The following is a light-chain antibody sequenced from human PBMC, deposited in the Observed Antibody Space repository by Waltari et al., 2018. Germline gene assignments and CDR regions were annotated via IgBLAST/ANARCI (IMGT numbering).Light chain of an antibody. Sequence: QSALTQPPSASGSPGQSVTISCTGTSSDVGGHNFVSWYQQHPGKVPKLMIHEVSKRPSGVPDRFSGSKSGDTASLTVSGLQAEDEADYYRTSYAGSNILVFGGGTKLTVL. CDR1: SSDVGGHNF. J-gene: IGLJ2*01. V-gene: IGLV2-8*01. CDR2: EVS. CDR3: TSYAGSNILV.